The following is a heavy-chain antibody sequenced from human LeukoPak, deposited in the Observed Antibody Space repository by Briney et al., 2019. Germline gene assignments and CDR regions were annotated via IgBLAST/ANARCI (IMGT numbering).Heavy chain of an antibody. D-gene: IGHD3-9*01. CDR1: GYTFTSYG. V-gene: IGHV1-18*01. J-gene: IGHJ6*02. CDR3: ARGRYILTGFYGMDV. Sequence: ASVKVSCKASGYTFTSYGISWVRQAPGQGLEWMGWISAYNGNTNYAQKLQGRVTMATDTSTSTAYMELRSLRSDDTAVYYSARGRYILTGFYGMDVWGQGTTVTVSS. CDR2: ISAYNGNT.